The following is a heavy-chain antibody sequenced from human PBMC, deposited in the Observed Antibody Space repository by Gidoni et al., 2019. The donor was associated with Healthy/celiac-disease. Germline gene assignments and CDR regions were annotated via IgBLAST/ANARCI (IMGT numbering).Heavy chain of an antibody. D-gene: IGHD3-3*01. CDR2: ISYEGINK. CDR1: CVTFSSYC. V-gene: IGHV3-30*18. CDR3: EKDGVTIFGVGPLDY. Sequence: QVQLVESGGGVVQPGRSLRLSCDTSCVTFSSYCMNWVRQAPVKWLEGGAVISYEGINKYYVDSVKGRFTISRENSKNTRYLKMNRLRAEDTAVYYLEKDGVTIFGVGPLDYWGQGTLVTVSS. J-gene: IGHJ4*02.